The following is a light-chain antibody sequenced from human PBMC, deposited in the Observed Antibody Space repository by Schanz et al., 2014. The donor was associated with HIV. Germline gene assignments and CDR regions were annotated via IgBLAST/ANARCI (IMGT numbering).Light chain of an antibody. Sequence: QSALTQPASVSGSPGQSITISCTGTSSDIGSYNLVSWYRQHPGEAPKLMIYEGSERPSGVSNRFSGSRSGNTASLTVSGLQAEDEADYYCSSYAGSNTYVFGTGTKLTVL. V-gene: IGLV2-14*02. CDR1: SSDIGSYNL. J-gene: IGLJ1*01. CDR2: EGS. CDR3: SSYAGSNTYV.